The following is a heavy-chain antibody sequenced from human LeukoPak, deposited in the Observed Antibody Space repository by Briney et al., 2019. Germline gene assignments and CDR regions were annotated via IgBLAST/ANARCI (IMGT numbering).Heavy chain of an antibody. D-gene: IGHD3-3*01. CDR3: ARVRTIFGVVIPEFDY. CDR1: GFTFSDYY. V-gene: IGHV3-11*04. Sequence: GGSLRLSCAASGFTFSDYYMSWIRQAPGKGLEWVSYISRSGSTIYYADSVKGRFTISRDNAKNSLYLQMNSLRAEDTAVYYCARVRTIFGVVIPEFDYWGQGTLVTVSS. CDR2: ISRSGSTI. J-gene: IGHJ4*02.